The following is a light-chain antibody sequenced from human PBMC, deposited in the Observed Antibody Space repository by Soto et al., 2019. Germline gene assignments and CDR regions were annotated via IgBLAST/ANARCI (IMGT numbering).Light chain of an antibody. Sequence: EIVLTQSPGTLSLSPGERATLSCRASQSVTSYLAWYQQKPGQAPRLLIYDVSNRASGIPARFSGSGSETDFTLTISRLEPEDFAVYYCQQYGSSLWTFGQGTKVDIK. V-gene: IGKV3-20*01. CDR2: DVS. CDR3: QQYGSSLWT. J-gene: IGKJ1*01. CDR1: QSVTSY.